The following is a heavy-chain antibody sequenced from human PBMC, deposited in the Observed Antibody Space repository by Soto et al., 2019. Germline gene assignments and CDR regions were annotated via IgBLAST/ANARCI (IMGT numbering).Heavy chain of an antibody. D-gene: IGHD2-21*02. CDR3: ARAGWLLVDYYYYGMDV. J-gene: IGHJ6*02. V-gene: IGHV1-18*01. CDR2: ISAYNGNT. Sequence: ASVKVSCKAPGYTFTSYGISWVRQAPGQGLEWMGWISAYNGNTNYAQKLQGRVTVTTDTSTSTAYMELRSLRSDDTAVYYCARAGWLLVDYYYYGMDVWGQGTTVTSP. CDR1: GYTFTSYG.